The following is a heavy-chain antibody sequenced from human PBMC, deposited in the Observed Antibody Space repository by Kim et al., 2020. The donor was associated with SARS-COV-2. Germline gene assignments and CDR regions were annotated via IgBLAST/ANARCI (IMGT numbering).Heavy chain of an antibody. CDR3: ATKLGYCSSTSCRIFDY. V-gene: IGHV4-39*01. CDR2: IYYSGST. J-gene: IGHJ4*02. Sequence: SETLSLTCTVSGGSISSSSYYWGWIRQPPGKGLEWIGSIYYSGSTYYNPSLKSRVTISVDTSKNQFSLKLSSVTAADTAVYYCATKLGYCSSTSCRIFDYWGQGTLVTVSS. CDR1: GGSISSSSYY. D-gene: IGHD2-2*01.